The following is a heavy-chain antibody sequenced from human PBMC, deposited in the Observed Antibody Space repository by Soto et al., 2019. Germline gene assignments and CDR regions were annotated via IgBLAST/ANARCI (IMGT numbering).Heavy chain of an antibody. CDR1: GGSFSGYY. Sequence: TSETLSLTCAVYGGSFSGYYWSWIRQPPGKGLEWIGEINHSGSTNYNPSLKSRVTISVDTSKNQFSLKLSSVTAADTAVYYCAVDYGDNWLDPWGQGTLVTVSS. J-gene: IGHJ5*02. CDR3: AVDYGDNWLDP. D-gene: IGHD4-17*01. V-gene: IGHV4-34*01. CDR2: INHSGST.